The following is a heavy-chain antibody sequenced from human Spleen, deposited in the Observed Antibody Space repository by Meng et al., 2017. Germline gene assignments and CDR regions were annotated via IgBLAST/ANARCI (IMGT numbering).Heavy chain of an antibody. CDR2: IIPIFGTA. Sequence: QAPLVEAGAEVKKPGSSVKASCKASGGTFSSYAISWVRQAPGQGLEWMGGIIPIFGTANYAQKFQGRVTITTDESTSTAYMELSSLRSEDTAVYYCARDVTEYTSAPDYWGQGTLVTVSS. D-gene: IGHD6-6*01. J-gene: IGHJ4*02. V-gene: IGHV1-69*05. CDR1: GGTFSSYA. CDR3: ARDVTEYTSAPDY.